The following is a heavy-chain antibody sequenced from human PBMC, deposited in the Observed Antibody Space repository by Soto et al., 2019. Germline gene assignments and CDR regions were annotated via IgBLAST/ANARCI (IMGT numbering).Heavy chain of an antibody. D-gene: IGHD2-15*01. CDR3: AKVSADIVVVVAADGILDY. CDR1: GFTFSSYG. V-gene: IGHV3-33*06. J-gene: IGHJ4*02. CDR2: IWYDGSNK. Sequence: QVQLVESGGGVVQPGRSLRLSCAASGFTFSSYGMHWVRQAPGKGLEWVAVIWYDGSNKYYADSVKGRFTISRDNSKNTLYLQMNSLRAEDTAVYYCAKVSADIVVVVAADGILDYWGQGTLVTVSS.